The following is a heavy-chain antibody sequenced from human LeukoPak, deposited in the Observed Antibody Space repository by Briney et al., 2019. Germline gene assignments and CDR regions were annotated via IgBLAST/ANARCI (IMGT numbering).Heavy chain of an antibody. CDR2: ITGSGGTT. CDR3: AKLAHDSSGSPL. CDR1: GFTLSTYI. V-gene: IGHV3-23*01. Sequence: GGSLRLSCAASGFTLSTYILSWVRQAPGRGLEWVSAITGSGGTTYYADSVKGRFTISRDNSKNTLYLQMNSLRVEDTAVYYCAKLAHDSSGSPLWGQGTLVTVST. J-gene: IGHJ4*02. D-gene: IGHD3-22*01.